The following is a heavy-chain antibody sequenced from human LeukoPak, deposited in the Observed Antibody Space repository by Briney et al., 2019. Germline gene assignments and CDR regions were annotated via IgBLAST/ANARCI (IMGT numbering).Heavy chain of an antibody. D-gene: IGHD3-9*01. CDR2: IYYSGST. V-gene: IGHV4-39*01. CDR1: GGSISSSSYY. J-gene: IGHJ5*02. CDR3: ARRAQVSYYDILTGYQSLNWFDP. Sequence: SETLSLTCTVSGGSISSSSYYWVWIRQPPGKGLEWIGSIYYSGSTYYNPSLKSRVTISVDTSKNQFSLKLSSVTAADTAVYYCARRAQVSYYDILTGYQSLNWFDPWGQGTLVTVSS.